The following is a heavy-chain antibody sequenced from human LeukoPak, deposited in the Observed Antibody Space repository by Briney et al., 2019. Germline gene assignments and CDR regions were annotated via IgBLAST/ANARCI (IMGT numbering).Heavy chain of an antibody. V-gene: IGHV3-23*01. J-gene: IGHJ5*02. CDR1: GFNFRTYA. CDR2: ISGSDPGT. CDR3: ARPLMYYYGSETYFWFDP. D-gene: IGHD3-10*01. Sequence: GGSLRLSCAASGFNFRTYAMSWVRQAPGKGLEWVSAISGSDPGTYHADSVKDRFTISRDNAKQSLYLQMNSLRAEDTAVYYCARPLMYYYGSETYFWFDPWGQGTLVTVSS.